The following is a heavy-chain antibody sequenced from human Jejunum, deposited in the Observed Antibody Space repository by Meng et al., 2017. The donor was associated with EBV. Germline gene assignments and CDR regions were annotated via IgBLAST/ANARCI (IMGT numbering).Heavy chain of an antibody. CDR1: GGFFSGYY. J-gene: IGHJ5*02. CDR2: INHSGST. V-gene: IGHV4-34*01. CDR3: AREARSSGYHPGIGP. Sequence: QVQLQQWGAGLVKPSETLSLTCAVYGGFFSGYYWSWIRQPPGKGLEWIGEINHSGSTNYNPSLKSRVTISVDTSKNQFSLKLSSVTAADTAVYYCAREARSSGYHPGIGPWGQGTLVTVSS. D-gene: IGHD3-22*01.